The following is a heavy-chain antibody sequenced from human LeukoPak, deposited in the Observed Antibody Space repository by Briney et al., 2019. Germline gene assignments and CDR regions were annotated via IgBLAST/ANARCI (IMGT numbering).Heavy chain of an antibody. CDR3: ARDRYSYVLYYFDY. Sequence: GGSLRLSCAASGFTFSSYWMSWVRQAPGKGLEWVAVISYDGSNKYYADSVKGRFTISRDNSKNTLYLQMNSLRADDTAVYYCARDRYSYVLYYFDYWGQGTLVTVSS. V-gene: IGHV3-30-3*01. CDR1: GFTFSSYW. D-gene: IGHD5-18*01. CDR2: ISYDGSNK. J-gene: IGHJ4*02.